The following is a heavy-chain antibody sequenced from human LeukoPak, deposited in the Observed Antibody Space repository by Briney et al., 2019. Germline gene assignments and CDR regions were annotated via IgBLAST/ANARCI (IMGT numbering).Heavy chain of an antibody. D-gene: IGHD2-2*01. CDR3: ARRDIVVVPAADDYYYYGMDV. CDR2: ISAYNGNT. Sequence: ASVKVSCKASGYTFTSYGISWVRQAPGQGLEWMGWISAYNGNTNYAQKLQGRVTMTTDTSTSTAYRELRSLRSDDTAVYYCARRDIVVVPAADDYYYYGMDVWGQGTTVTVSS. CDR1: GYTFTSYG. J-gene: IGHJ6*02. V-gene: IGHV1-18*01.